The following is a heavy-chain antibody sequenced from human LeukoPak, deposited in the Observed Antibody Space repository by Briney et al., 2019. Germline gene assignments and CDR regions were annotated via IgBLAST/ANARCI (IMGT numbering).Heavy chain of an antibody. Sequence: ASVKVSCKASGYTFTAYYIHWVRQAPGQGLEWMGWINPNSGGTNFAQKFQGRVTMTGDTSISTAYMEMSRVTSDDTAVYYCVPGFLGIAMVTTLRDYWGQGTLVTVSS. CDR1: GYTFTAYY. CDR3: VPGFLGIAMVTTLRDY. CDR2: INPNSGGT. V-gene: IGHV1-2*02. D-gene: IGHD5-18*01. J-gene: IGHJ4*02.